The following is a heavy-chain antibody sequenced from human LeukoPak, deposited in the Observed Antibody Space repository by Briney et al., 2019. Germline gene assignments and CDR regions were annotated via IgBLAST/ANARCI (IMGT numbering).Heavy chain of an antibody. CDR2: IYTSGST. D-gene: IGHD2-2*01. CDR1: GGSISGGTYY. Sequence: PSETLSLTCTVSGGSISGGTYYWSWIRQPAGKGLEWIGRIYTSGSTNYNSSLRSRVTISVDTSKNQFSLKLSSVTAADTAVYYCARDGTCSSTSCLRGDYYYMDVWGKGTTVTVSS. J-gene: IGHJ6*03. V-gene: IGHV4-61*02. CDR3: ARDGTCSSTSCLRGDYYYMDV.